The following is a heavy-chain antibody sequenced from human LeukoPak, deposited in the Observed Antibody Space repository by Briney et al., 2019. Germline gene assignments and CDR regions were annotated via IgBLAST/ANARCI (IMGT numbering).Heavy chain of an antibody. CDR3: AREGGRQWLVSGALDS. Sequence: NPSETLSFTCTVSDDSVSSSRDYWTWIRQPPGKGLEWIGYIYHGSATYNPSLESRVTLSMDTSKNQYSLKMTSVTAADTAVYYCAREGGRQWLVSGALDSWGQGTLVTVSS. D-gene: IGHD6-19*01. J-gene: IGHJ5*01. CDR2: IYHGSA. V-gene: IGHV4-61*01. CDR1: DDSVSSSRDY.